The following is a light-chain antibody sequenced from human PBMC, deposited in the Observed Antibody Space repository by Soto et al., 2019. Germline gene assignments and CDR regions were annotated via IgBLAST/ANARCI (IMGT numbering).Light chain of an antibody. CDR2: GAS. J-gene: IGKJ4*01. V-gene: IGKV3-20*01. CDR1: QSVSTNQ. Sequence: LTQSPGTLSLSPVERPTLSCRASQSVSTNQLAWYQQKPGQAPRLLIYGASSRATGIADRFSGSGSGTDFTLTISRLEPEDFAVYYCQYYYESSPFGRGTKVDIK. CDR3: QYYYESSP.